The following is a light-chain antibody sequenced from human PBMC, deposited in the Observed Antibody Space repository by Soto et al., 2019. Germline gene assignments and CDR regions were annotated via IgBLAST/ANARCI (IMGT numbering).Light chain of an antibody. V-gene: IGKV3-15*01. CDR2: GAS. J-gene: IGKJ4*01. CDR3: QQYQDWPPLT. CDR1: QSVRSN. Sequence: EIVMTQSPATLSVSPGERATLSCRASQSVRSNLAWYQLKPGQAPRLLIIGASTRATAIPARFSGSGSGTEFTLTISSLQSEDFAVYYCQQYQDWPPLTFGGGTRWIS.